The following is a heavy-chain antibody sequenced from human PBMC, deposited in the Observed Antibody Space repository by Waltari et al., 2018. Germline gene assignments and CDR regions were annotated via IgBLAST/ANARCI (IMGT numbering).Heavy chain of an antibody. Sequence: EVQLVESGGGLIQPGGSLRLSCVASGFTVSNNYMSWVRQAPGKGGGWVSLICSGSSTYYADSVKGRFTISRDNSKNTLYLQMNSLRAEDTAVYYCARRGGSYWGFDYWGQGTLVTVSS. CDR3: ARRGGSYWGFDY. CDR1: GFTVSNNY. CDR2: ICSGSST. D-gene: IGHD1-26*01. J-gene: IGHJ4*02. V-gene: IGHV3-53*01.